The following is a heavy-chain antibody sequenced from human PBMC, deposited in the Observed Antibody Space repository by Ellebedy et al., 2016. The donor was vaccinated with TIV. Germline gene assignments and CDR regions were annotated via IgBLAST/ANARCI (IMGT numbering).Heavy chain of an antibody. Sequence: GESLKISCAASGFSFSSYWMSWVRQAPGKGLEWVANINQDGSQKYYVDSVKGRFTISRDSAKNSLYLQMNSLRVDDAAMYYCATDGSYGDYLSPTHAFESWGQGTMLIVSS. CDR2: INQDGSQK. CDR3: ATDGSYGDYLSPTHAFES. V-gene: IGHV3-7*01. D-gene: IGHD1-26*01. J-gene: IGHJ3*02. CDR1: GFSFSSYW.